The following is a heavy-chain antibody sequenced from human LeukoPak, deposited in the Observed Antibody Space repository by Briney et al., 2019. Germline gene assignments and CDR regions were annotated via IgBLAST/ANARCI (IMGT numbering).Heavy chain of an antibody. Sequence: PSETLSLTCAVYGGSFSGYYWSWIRQTPGKGLEWLGQINQSGRTNYNPSLKSRVTLSVDTSKNQFSLKLTSMTAADTAVYYCARDSSGDYVFTYWGQGTLVTVSS. V-gene: IGHV4-34*01. CDR1: GGSFSGYY. CDR3: ARDSSGDYVFTY. CDR2: INQSGRT. D-gene: IGHD4-17*01. J-gene: IGHJ4*02.